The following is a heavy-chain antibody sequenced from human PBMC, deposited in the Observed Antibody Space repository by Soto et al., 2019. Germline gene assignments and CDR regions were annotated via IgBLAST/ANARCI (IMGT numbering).Heavy chain of an antibody. V-gene: IGHV3-30*04. CDR2: VSNDGSNT. Sequence: QVHLEESGGGVVQPGRSLRLSCVGPGFTLSRFVLHWVRQAPGKGLEWVAVVSNDGSNTYYADSVKGRFTISRDNSMSTLYLQMNSLRREDTALYYCARGNMDVWGRGTTVIVSS. D-gene: IGHD1-1*01. CDR3: ARGNMDV. J-gene: IGHJ6*02. CDR1: GFTLSRFV.